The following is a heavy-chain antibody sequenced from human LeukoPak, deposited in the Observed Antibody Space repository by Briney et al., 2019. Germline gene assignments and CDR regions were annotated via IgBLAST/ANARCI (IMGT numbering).Heavy chain of an antibody. CDR3: TRNLIPHEWSENWFDP. CDR2: IYPGGSDT. D-gene: IGHD3-3*01. CDR1: GYSFTSYW. V-gene: IGHV5-51*01. Sequence: GESLKISCKGSGYSFTSYWIGWVRQMPGKGLEWMGIIYPGGSDTRYSPSFQGQVTISADKSISTAYLQWSSLKASDTAMYYCTRNLIPHEWSENWFDPWGQGTLVTVSS. J-gene: IGHJ5*02.